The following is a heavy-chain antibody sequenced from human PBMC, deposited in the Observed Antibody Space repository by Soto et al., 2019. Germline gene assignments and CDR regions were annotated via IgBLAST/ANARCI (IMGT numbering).Heavy chain of an antibody. V-gene: IGHV2-5*09. Sequence: QGTLKESGPTLVKPTQTLTLTCSFSGFSLSTSGVGVGWIRQSPGKAPEWLALIYWSGDEHYGPSLTSRLSIIKDTSKNHVVLIMSDMDPVDTATYYCARGLATLPVFAFDIWGQGTMVTVSS. CDR3: ARGLATLPVFAFDI. CDR2: IYWSGDE. D-gene: IGHD6-6*01. J-gene: IGHJ3*02. CDR1: GFSLSTSGVG.